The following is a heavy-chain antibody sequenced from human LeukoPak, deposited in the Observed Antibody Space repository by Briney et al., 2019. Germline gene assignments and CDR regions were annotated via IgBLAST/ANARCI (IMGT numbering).Heavy chain of an antibody. J-gene: IGHJ4*02. CDR1: GYTFTSYD. D-gene: IGHD2-15*01. CDR2: MNPNSGNT. V-gene: IGHV1-8*01. CDR3: AREMKYCSGGSCYSGAFDY. Sequence: ASVKVSCKASGYTFTSYDINWVRQATGQGLEWMGWMNPNSGNTGYAQKFQGRVTMTRNTSISTAYTELSSLRSEDTAVYYCAREMKYCSGGSCYSGAFDYWGQGTLVTVSS.